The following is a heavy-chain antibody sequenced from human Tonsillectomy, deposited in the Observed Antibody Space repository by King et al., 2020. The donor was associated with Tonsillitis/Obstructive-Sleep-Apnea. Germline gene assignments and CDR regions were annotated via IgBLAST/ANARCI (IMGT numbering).Heavy chain of an antibody. D-gene: IGHD2-2*02. V-gene: IGHV3-43*02. CDR1: GFTFDDYA. J-gene: IGHJ4*02. Sequence: VQLVESGGGVVQPGGSLRLSCAASGFTFDDYAMHWVRQAPGKGLEWVSLISGDGGSTYYADSVKGRFTISRDNSKNSLYLQMNSLRTEDTALYYCAKGYFSITSCYNCFFDYWGQGTLVTVSS. CDR3: AKGYFSITSCYNCFFDY. CDR2: ISGDGGST.